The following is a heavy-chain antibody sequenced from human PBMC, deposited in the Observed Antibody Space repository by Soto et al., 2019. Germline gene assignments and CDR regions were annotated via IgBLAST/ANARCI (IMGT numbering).Heavy chain of an antibody. J-gene: IGHJ6*02. CDR2: IKSKTDGGTT. D-gene: IGHD4-17*01. Sequence: EVQLVESGGGLVKPGGSLRLSCAASGFTFSNAWMSWVRQAPGKGLEWVGRIKSKTDGGTTDYAAPVKGRFTISRDDSKNTLYLQMNSLKTEDTAVYYCTTVGRGYGDLVDMDVWGQGTTVTVSS. V-gene: IGHV3-15*01. CDR1: GFTFSNAW. CDR3: TTVGRGYGDLVDMDV.